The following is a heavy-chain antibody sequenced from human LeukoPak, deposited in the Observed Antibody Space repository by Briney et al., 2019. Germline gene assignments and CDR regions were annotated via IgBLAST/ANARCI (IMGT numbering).Heavy chain of an antibody. CDR1: GGTFSSYA. Sequence: SVKVSCKASGGTFSSYAISWVRQAPGQGLEWMGRIIPIFGTANYAQKFQGRVTITADKSTSTAYMELSSLRSEDTAVYYCARELTMVRGVIITYNWFDPWGQGTLVTVSS. V-gene: IGHV1-69*06. J-gene: IGHJ5*02. D-gene: IGHD3-10*01. CDR2: IIPIFGTA. CDR3: ARELTMVRGVIITYNWFDP.